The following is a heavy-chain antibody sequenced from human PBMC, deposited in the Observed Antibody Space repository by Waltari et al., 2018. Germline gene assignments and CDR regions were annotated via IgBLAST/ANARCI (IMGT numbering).Heavy chain of an antibody. V-gene: IGHV3-23*01. CDR2: ISGSGGST. Sequence: EVQLLESGGGLVQPGGSLRLSCAASGFTFSSYAMTWVRQPPGKGLEWVSAISGSGGSTYYADSVKGRFTISRDNSKNTLYLQMNSLRAEDTAVYYCAKGTVVVAATVRWFDPWGQGTLVTVSS. CDR1: GFTFSSYA. D-gene: IGHD2-15*01. CDR3: AKGTVVVAATVRWFDP. J-gene: IGHJ5*02.